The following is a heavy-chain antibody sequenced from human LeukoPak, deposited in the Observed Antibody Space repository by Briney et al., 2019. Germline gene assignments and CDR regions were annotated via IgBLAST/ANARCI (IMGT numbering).Heavy chain of an antibody. CDR2: IYPGDSDT. CDR3: ARLSRAVLTYGMDV. CDR1: GYNFTSYW. V-gene: IGHV5-51*01. D-gene: IGHD6-19*01. J-gene: IGHJ6*04. Sequence: GESLKISCQGSGYNFTSYWIAWVRQMPGKGLEWVGIIYPGDSDTRYSPSFQGQVNISADKSISTAYLQWRSLKASDTAMYYCARLSRAVLTYGMDVWGKGTTVTVSS.